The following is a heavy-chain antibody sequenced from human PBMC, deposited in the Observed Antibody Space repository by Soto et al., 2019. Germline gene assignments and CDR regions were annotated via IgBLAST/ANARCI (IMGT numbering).Heavy chain of an antibody. D-gene: IGHD4-17*01. CDR2: IYYSGST. V-gene: IGHV4-59*01. J-gene: IGHJ5*02. CDR1: NGSISNYY. Sequence: SETLSLTCTVSNGSISNYYWSRIRQPPGKGLEWIGYIYYSGSTNYNPSLKSRVTISVDTSKNQFSLKLTSVTTADTAVYYCARETTVTTFGWFDTWGQGTLVTVSS. CDR3: ARETTVTTFGWFDT.